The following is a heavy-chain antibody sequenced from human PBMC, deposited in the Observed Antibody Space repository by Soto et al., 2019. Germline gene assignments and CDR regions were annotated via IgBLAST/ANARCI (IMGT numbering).Heavy chain of an antibody. CDR2: IYYSGST. CDR3: ARVGTGTTLDY. D-gene: IGHD1-1*01. J-gene: IGHJ4*02. CDR1: GGSISSGGYS. V-gene: IGHV4-61*08. Sequence: PWETLSLTCAVSGGSISSGGYSWSWIRQPPGKGLEWIGYIYYSGSTNYNPSLKSRVTISVDTSKNQFSLKLSSVTAADTAVYYCARVGTGTTLDYWGQGTLVTVS.